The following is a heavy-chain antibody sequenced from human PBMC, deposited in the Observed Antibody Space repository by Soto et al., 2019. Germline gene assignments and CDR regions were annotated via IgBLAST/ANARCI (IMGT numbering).Heavy chain of an antibody. D-gene: IGHD4-17*01. CDR2: IHTSENR. CDR3: ARYGHYGDWHFDL. Sequence: ETMSLTCTVSGGPISDYYCTWFRQSAGKGLEWIGRIHTSENRYHNPSLKSRLTMSLDMSRNQFSLTLSSVTAADTAVYYCARYGHYGDWHFDLWGQGTLVTVSS. CDR1: GGPISDYY. J-gene: IGHJ4*02. V-gene: IGHV4-4*07.